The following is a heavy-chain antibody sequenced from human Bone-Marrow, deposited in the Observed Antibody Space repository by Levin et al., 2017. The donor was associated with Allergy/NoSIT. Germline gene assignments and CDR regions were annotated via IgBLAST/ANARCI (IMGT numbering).Heavy chain of an antibody. V-gene: IGHV1-18*01. CDR3: ARAVPPFSYYNMDV. Sequence: ASVKVSCKASGFTFVNSGFSWVRQAPGQGLEWMGWIAAYNGDTRYAQKFQARATMTTDTSTSTIYMELTNLTSDATATYFCARAVPPFSYYNMDVWGKGTTVTVSS. CDR1: GFTFVNSG. J-gene: IGHJ6*03. CDR2: IAAYNGDT.